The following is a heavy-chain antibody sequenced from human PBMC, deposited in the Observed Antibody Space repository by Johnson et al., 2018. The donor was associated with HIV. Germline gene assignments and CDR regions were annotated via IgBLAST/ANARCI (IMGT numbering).Heavy chain of an antibody. CDR1: GFTFSSSW. CDR3: ARNMFARPGSVTRYAFDI. Sequence: EVQLVESGGGLVQPGGSLRVSCAASGFTFSSSWMSWVRQAPGKGLEWVANIKQDGSEKYYVDSVKGRFTISRDNAKNSLYLQMNSLRAEDTAVSYCARNMFARPGSVTRYAFDIWGQGTMVTVSS. J-gene: IGHJ3*02. CDR2: IKQDGSEK. D-gene: IGHD3-10*02. V-gene: IGHV3-7*01.